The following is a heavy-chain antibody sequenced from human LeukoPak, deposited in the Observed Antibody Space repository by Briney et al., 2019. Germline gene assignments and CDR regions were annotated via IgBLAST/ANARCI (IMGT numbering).Heavy chain of an antibody. D-gene: IGHD6-19*01. CDR3: ASKAGIAVAGLFDY. CDR1: GYTFTGYH. CDR2: INPNSGGT. V-gene: IGHV1-2*02. Sequence: ASVKVSCKASGYTFTGYHMHWVRQAPGQGLEWMGWINPNSGGTNYAQKFQGGVTMTRDTSISTAYMELSRLRSDDTAVYYCASKAGIAVAGLFDYWGQGTLVTVSS. J-gene: IGHJ4*02.